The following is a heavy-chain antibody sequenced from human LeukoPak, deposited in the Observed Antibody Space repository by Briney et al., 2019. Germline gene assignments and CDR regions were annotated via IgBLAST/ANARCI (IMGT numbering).Heavy chain of an antibody. CDR1: GFTFSSYG. CDR3: ARTAGYSDY. V-gene: IGHV3-30*02. J-gene: IGHJ4*02. D-gene: IGHD1-1*01. Sequence: GGSLRLSCAASGFTFSSYGMHWVRQAPGKGLEWVAFIRYDGSNKYYADSVKGRFTISRDNSKNTLYLQMDGLRAEDMAVYYCARTAGYSDYWGQGTLLTVSS. CDR2: IRYDGSNK.